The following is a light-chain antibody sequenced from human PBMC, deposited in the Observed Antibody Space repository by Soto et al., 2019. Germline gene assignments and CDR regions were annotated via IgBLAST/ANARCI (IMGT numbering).Light chain of an antibody. CDR2: KAS. J-gene: IGKJ1*01. CDR1: QSISSY. Sequence: DIQMTQSQSSLSASVGDRVTITCRASQSISSYLNWYQQIPGKAPKLLIYKASSLESGVPSRFSGSGSGTDFTLTISSLQTEDIPTYYCQHSFSTPWTFGQGTKVDIK. V-gene: IGKV1-39*01. CDR3: QHSFSTPWT.